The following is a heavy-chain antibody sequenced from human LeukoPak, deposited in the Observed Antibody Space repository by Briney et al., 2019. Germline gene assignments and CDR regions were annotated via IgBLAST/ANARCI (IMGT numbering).Heavy chain of an antibody. CDR1: GGSISSSSYY. CDR3: ARQTYYYDSSGYPSPGAFDI. Sequence: SETLSLTCTVSGGSISSSSYYWGWIRQPPGKGLEWIGSIYYSGSTYYNPSLKSRVTISVDTSKNQFSLKLSSETAADTAVYYCARQTYYYDSSGYPSPGAFDIWGQGTMVTVSS. CDR2: IYYSGST. D-gene: IGHD3-22*01. J-gene: IGHJ3*02. V-gene: IGHV4-39*01.